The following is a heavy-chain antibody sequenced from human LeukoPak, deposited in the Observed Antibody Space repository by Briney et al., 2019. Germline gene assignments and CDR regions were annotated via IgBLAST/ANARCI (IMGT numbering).Heavy chain of an antibody. J-gene: IGHJ3*02. D-gene: IGHD6-19*01. V-gene: IGHV4-4*02. CDR3: ARVDRSGWFRAFDI. Sequence: PSETLSLTCAVSGGSISSSNWWSWVRQPPGKGLEWIGEIYHSGSTNYNPSLKSRVTISVDKSKNQFSLKLSSVTAADTAVYYCARVDRSGWFRAFDIWGQGTMVTVSS. CDR1: GGSISSSNW. CDR2: IYHSGST.